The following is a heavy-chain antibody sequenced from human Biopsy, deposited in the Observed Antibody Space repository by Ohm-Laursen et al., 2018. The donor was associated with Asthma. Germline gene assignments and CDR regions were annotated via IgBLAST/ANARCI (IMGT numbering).Heavy chain of an antibody. CDR3: AREGVAGTHIED. CDR1: GFSFSEFV. V-gene: IGHV3-30-3*01. Sequence: LSLTRAASGFSFSEFVMHWVRQAPGKGLEWVAVISYDGSSIYYADSVKGRFTISRDNSKNTLSLQMNSLTAEDTAVYYCAREGVAGTHIEDWGQGTLVTVSS. J-gene: IGHJ4*02. D-gene: IGHD6-19*01. CDR2: ISYDGSSI.